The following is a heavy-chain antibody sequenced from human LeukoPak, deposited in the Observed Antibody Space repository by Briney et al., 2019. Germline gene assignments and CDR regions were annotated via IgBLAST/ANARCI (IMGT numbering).Heavy chain of an antibody. Sequence: ASVKVSCKASGYTFTSYDINWVRQATGQGLEWMGWMNPNSGNTGYAQRFQGRVTMTRNTSISTAYMELSSLRSEDTAVYYCARAAGGWDLYYYYYGMDVWGQGTTVTVSS. CDR1: GYTFTSYD. CDR3: ARAAGGWDLYYYYYGMDV. J-gene: IGHJ6*02. CDR2: MNPNSGNT. V-gene: IGHV1-8*01. D-gene: IGHD6-19*01.